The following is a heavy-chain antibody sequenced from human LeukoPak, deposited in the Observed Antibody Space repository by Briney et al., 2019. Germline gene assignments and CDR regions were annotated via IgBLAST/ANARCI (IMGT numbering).Heavy chain of an antibody. J-gene: IGHJ4*02. V-gene: IGHV3-7*03. CDR1: GFTFSSYW. D-gene: IGHD3-10*01. CDR2: IKQDGSEK. Sequence: GGSLRLSCAASGFTFSSYWMSWVRQAPGKGLEWVANIKQDGSEKYYVDSVKGRFTISRDNAKNSLYLQMNSLRAEDTAVHYCAREPVRGVFDYWGQGTLVTVSS. CDR3: AREPVRGVFDY.